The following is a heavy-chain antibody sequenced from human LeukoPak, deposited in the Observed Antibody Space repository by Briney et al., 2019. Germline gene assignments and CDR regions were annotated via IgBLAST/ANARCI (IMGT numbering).Heavy chain of an antibody. CDR3: AREGGGSGSYYYYGMDV. CDR2: IYYSGST. CDR1: GGSISSYY. Sequence: PSETLSLPCTVSGGSISSYYWSWIRQPPGKGLEWIGYIYYSGSTYYNPSLKRRVTISVDTSKNQFSLKLSSVTAADTAVYYCAREGGGSGSYYYYGMDVWGQGTTVTVSS. V-gene: IGHV4-59*06. J-gene: IGHJ6*02. D-gene: IGHD3-10*01.